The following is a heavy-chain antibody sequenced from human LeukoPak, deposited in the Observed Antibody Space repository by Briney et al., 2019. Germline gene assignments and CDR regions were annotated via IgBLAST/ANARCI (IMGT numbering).Heavy chain of an antibody. Sequence: LSGGSLRLSCAASGFDLNTYEMNWVRQAPGKGLEWIADITISGHTKNYADSVKGRFTISRDNAGTSLYLQMNSLRVEDTGVYYCARGDPHADLWGQGTLVTVSS. CDR3: ARGDPHADL. J-gene: IGHJ5*02. CDR2: ITISGHTK. V-gene: IGHV3-48*03. CDR1: GFDLNTYE.